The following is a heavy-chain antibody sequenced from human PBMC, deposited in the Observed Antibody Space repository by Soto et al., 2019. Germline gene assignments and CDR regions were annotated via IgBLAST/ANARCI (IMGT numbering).Heavy chain of an antibody. CDR3: ARDAEITVLRGVINWFDP. CDR1: GYPLNSYA. Sequence: ASVEVCCKGSGYPLNSYAMQWMRKGPGQRLEWMGWINTGNGDTKYSQKFQGRVNLTRDTSAITAYMELTSLTSEDTGVYYCARDAEITVLRGVINWFDPWGQGTLVTVSS. J-gene: IGHJ5*02. V-gene: IGHV1-3*04. CDR2: INTGNGDT. D-gene: IGHD3-10*01.